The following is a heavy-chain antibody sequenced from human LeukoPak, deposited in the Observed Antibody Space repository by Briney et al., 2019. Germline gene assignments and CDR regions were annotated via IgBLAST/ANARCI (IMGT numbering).Heavy chain of an antibody. J-gene: IGHJ6*02. Sequence: PSETLSLTCAVYGGSFSGYYWSWIRQPPGKGLEWIGEINHSGSTNYNPSLKSRVTISVDTSKNQFSLKLSSVTAADTAVYYCARERLVRGVMTYYYYGMDAWGQGTTVTVSS. CDR3: ARERLVRGVMTYYYYGMDA. V-gene: IGHV4-34*01. CDR2: INHSGST. D-gene: IGHD3-10*01. CDR1: GGSFSGYY.